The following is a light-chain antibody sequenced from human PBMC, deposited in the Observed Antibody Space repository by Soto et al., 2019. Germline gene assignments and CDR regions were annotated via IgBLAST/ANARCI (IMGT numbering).Light chain of an antibody. J-gene: IGKJ5*01. CDR3: QQCDSTPPD. CDR1: QSISSY. Sequence: IKMTQTPSSLSASVGYIVTITFRASQSISSYLNWYQQKPGKAPKLLIYAASSLQSGVPSRFSGSGSGTDFTLTISSLQPEDFATYYCQQCDSTPPDFGQGTRLEIK. V-gene: IGKV1-39*01. CDR2: AAS.